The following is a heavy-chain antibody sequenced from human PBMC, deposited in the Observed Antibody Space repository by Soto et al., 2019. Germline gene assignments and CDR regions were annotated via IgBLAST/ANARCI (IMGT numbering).Heavy chain of an antibody. Sequence: GGSPRLSCAASGFTFSSYGMHWVRQAPGKGLEWVAAISYDGSNKYYADSVKGRFTISRDNSKNTLYLQMNSLRAEDTAVYYCAKSRRGIAAVGPYYYGMDVWGQGTTVTVSS. V-gene: IGHV3-30*18. CDR2: ISYDGSNK. CDR3: AKSRRGIAAVGPYYYGMDV. CDR1: GFTFSSYG. D-gene: IGHD6-13*01. J-gene: IGHJ6*02.